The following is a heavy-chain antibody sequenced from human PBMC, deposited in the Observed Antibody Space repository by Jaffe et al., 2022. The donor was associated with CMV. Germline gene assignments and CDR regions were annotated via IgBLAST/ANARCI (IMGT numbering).Heavy chain of an antibody. V-gene: IGHV3-53*01. D-gene: IGHD3-16*02. CDR1: GFTVSSNY. J-gene: IGHJ3*02. CDR2: IYSGGST. CDR3: ARGHNYDYVWGSYRSYAFDI. Sequence: EVQLVESGGGLIQPGGSLRLSCAASGFTVSSNYMSWVRQAPGKGLEWVSVIYSGGSTYYADSVKGRFTISRDNSKNTLYLQMNSLRAEDTAVYYCARGHNYDYVWGSYRSYAFDIWGQGTMVTVSS.